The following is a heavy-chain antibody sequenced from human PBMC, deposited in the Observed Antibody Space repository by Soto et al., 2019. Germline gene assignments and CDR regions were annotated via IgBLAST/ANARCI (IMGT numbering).Heavy chain of an antibody. V-gene: IGHV3-48*01. Sequence: GGSLRLSCAASGFTFSSYAMNCVRQAPGKGLEWISYISSSSSAIYYADSVRGRFTISRDNAKNSLYLQMNSLTGDDTAMYYCVGPGLGNYHNHLAAYWGQGSLVTVS. CDR2: ISSSSSAI. J-gene: IGHJ4*02. CDR3: VGPGLGNYHNHLAAY. D-gene: IGHD3-16*01. CDR1: GFTFSSYA.